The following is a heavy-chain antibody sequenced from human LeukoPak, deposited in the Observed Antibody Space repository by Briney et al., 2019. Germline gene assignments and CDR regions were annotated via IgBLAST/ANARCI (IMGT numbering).Heavy chain of an antibody. CDR2: ISYDGSNK. J-gene: IGHJ4*02. Sequence: GGSLRLSCAASGFTFSSYAMHWVRQAPGKGLEWVAVISYDGSNKYYADSVKGRFTISRDNSKNTLYLQMNSLRAEDTAVYYCARDGGTPGSYYDSSGYLDYWGQGTLVTVSS. CDR3: ARDGGTPGSYYDSSGYLDY. D-gene: IGHD3-22*01. CDR1: GFTFSSYA. V-gene: IGHV3-30-3*01.